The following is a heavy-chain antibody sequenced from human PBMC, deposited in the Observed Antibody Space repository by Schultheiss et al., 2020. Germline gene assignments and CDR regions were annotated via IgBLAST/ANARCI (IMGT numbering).Heavy chain of an antibody. D-gene: IGHD6-19*01. CDR1: GYTFTSYG. CDR2: ISAYNGNT. J-gene: IGHJ6*02. Sequence: ASVKVSCKASGYTFTSYGISWVRQAPGQGLEWMGWISAYNGNTNYAQKLQGRVTMTTDTSTSTAYMELRSLRSDDTAVYYCARLVGGYSSGWYPSRGYYGMDVWGQGTTVTVSS. V-gene: IGHV1-18*01. CDR3: ARLVGGYSSGWYPSRGYYGMDV.